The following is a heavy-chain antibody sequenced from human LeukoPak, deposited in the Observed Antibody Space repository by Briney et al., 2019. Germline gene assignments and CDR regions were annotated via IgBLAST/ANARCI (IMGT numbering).Heavy chain of an antibody. V-gene: IGHV3-23*01. CDR3: AKSASMVRGVRWGDAFDI. CDR2: ISGSGGST. Sequence: GGSLRLSCAASGFTFSSYAMSWVRQAPGKGLEWVSAISGSGGSTYYADSVKGRITISRDNSKNTLYLQMNSLRAEDTAVYYCAKSASMVRGVRWGDAFDIWGQGTMVTVSS. CDR1: GFTFSSYA. D-gene: IGHD3-10*01. J-gene: IGHJ3*02.